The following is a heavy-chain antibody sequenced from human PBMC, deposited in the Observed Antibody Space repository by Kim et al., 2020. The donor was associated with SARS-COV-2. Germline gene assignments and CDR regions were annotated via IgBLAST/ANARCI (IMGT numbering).Heavy chain of an antibody. CDR3: ASLGPNWEVDY. Sequence: SETLSLTCSVSGGSISRSSVYWGWIRQPPGKGLEWIGSIFYSGTTYYNPSLKSRVTISVDTSKNQFSLKLRFVTAADTAVYYCASLGPNWEVDYWGQGTLITVSS. CDR1: GGSISRSSVY. V-gene: IGHV4-39*01. CDR2: IFYSGTT. J-gene: IGHJ4*02. D-gene: IGHD1-1*01.